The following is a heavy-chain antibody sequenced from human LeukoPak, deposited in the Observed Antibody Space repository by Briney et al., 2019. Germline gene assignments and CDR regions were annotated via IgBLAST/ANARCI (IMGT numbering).Heavy chain of an antibody. V-gene: IGHV3-23*01. CDR3: AKARIVVVTALDY. Sequence: GGSLRLSCAASGFTFSNYAMGWVRQAPGKGLEWVSAITGDGSSTYNADSVKGRSTVSRDNSKNTLYLQMNSLRAEDTATYYCAKARIVVVTALDYWGQGTLVIVSS. CDR2: ITGDGSST. CDR1: GFTFSNYA. D-gene: IGHD2-21*02. J-gene: IGHJ4*02.